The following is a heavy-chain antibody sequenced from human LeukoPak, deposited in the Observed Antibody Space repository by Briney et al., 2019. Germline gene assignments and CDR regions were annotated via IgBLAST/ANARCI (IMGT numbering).Heavy chain of an antibody. V-gene: IGHV1-2*04. CDR1: GYTFTGYY. CDR3: ARDRSTSSSWYLGQFYYYYGMDV. CDR2: INPNSGGT. Sequence: GASVKVSCKASGYTFTGYYMHWVRQAPGQGLEWMGWINPNSGGTNYAQKFQGWVTMTRDTSISTAYMELSRLRSDDTAVYYCARDRSTSSSWYLGQFYYYYGMDVWGQGTTVTVSS. D-gene: IGHD6-13*01. J-gene: IGHJ6*02.